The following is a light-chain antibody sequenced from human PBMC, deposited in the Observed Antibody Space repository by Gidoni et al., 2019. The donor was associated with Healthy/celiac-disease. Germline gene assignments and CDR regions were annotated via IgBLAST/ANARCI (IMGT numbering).Light chain of an antibody. Sequence: EIVLAQSPGTLSLTPGERATLSCRASQSANTYLAWYQQRPGQTPRLLIFDASSRVTGIPDRFSGSGSGTDFTLTISRLEPQDFAVYYCQQYASSPLTFGQGTRLEIK. V-gene: IGKV3-20*01. J-gene: IGKJ5*01. CDR3: QQYASSPLT. CDR2: DAS. CDR1: QSANTY.